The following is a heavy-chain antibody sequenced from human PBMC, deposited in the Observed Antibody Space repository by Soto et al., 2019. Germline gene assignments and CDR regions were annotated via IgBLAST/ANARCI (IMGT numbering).Heavy chain of an antibody. V-gene: IGHV1-69*12. Sequence: QVQLVQSGAEVKKPGSSVKVSCKASGGTFSSYAISWVRQAPGQGLEWMGGIIPIFGTANYAQKFQGRVTMTADESTSTAYMELGSLRAEDTAVYYCARSAYYYDSSGYLYPLDCWGQGTLVTVSS. CDR2: IIPIFGTA. CDR1: GGTFSSYA. D-gene: IGHD3-22*01. J-gene: IGHJ4*02. CDR3: ARSAYYYDSSGYLYPLDC.